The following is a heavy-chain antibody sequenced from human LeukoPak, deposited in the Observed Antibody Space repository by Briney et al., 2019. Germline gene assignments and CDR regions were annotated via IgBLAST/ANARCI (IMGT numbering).Heavy chain of an antibody. J-gene: IGHJ2*01. V-gene: IGHV3-30-3*01. CDR3: VRGQIWYFDL. CDR2: ISYDGSNK. CDR1: GFTFSSYA. Sequence: GGSLRLSCAASGFTFSSYAMHWVRQAPGKGLEWVAVISYDGSNKYYADSVKGRFTISRDNSKNTLYLQMNSLRAEDTAVYYCVRGQIWYFDLWGRGTLVTVSS.